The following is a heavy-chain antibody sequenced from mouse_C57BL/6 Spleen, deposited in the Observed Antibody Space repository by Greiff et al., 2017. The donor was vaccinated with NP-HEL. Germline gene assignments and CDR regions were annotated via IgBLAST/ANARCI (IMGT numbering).Heavy chain of an antibody. CDR2: IDPSDSYT. D-gene: IGHD1-1*01. J-gene: IGHJ3*01. CDR3: ARALSYSSSAWFAY. V-gene: IGHV1-69*01. Sequence: QVQLQQPGAELVMPGASVKLSCKASGYTFTSYWMHWVKQRPGQGLEWIGKIDPSDSYTNYNQKFKGKSTLTVDKSSSTASMQLSSLTSEDSAVYYCARALSYSSSAWFAYWGQGTLVTVSA. CDR1: GYTFTSYW.